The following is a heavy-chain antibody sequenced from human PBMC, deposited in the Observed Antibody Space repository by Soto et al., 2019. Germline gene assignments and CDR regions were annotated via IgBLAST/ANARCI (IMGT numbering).Heavy chain of an antibody. CDR2: MNANSGNT. CDR1: GYTFTSYD. J-gene: IGHJ6*02. V-gene: IGHV1-8*01. CDR3: XXYXQXGYYGMDV. Sequence: QVQLVQSGAEVKKPGASVKVSCKASGYTFTSYDINWVRQATGQGLEWMGWMNANSGNTGYAQKFQGRVTMTRNTXXXXXXXXXXXXXXXXXXXXXXXXYXQXGYYGMDVWGQGTTVTVSS. D-gene: IGHD2-2*01.